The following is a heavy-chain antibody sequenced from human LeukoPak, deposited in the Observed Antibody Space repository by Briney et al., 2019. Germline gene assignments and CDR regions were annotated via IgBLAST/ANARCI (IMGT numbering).Heavy chain of an antibody. Sequence: PSETLSLTCTVSGGSISSGSYYWGWIRQPPGKGLEWIGSIYYSGSTYYNPSLKSRVTISVDTSKNQFSLKLSSVTAADTAVYYCAREGTSGTHLNWFDPWGQGTLVTVSS. CDR2: IYYSGST. D-gene: IGHD1-1*01. CDR3: AREGTSGTHLNWFDP. V-gene: IGHV4-39*07. CDR1: GGSISSGSYY. J-gene: IGHJ5*02.